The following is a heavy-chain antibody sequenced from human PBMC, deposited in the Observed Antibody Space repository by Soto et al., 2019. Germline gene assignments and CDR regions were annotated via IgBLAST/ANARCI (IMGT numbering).Heavy chain of an antibody. V-gene: IGHV3-74*01. D-gene: IGHD3-22*01. J-gene: IGHJ4*02. CDR2: INKDGSST. CDR1: GFTFRSYW. Sequence: EVQLVESGGGLVKPGGSLRLSCAASGFTFRSYWMHWVRQAPGKGLVWVSRINKDGSSTNYADSVRGRFTISRDNAKNALYLEMNSLRAEDMAVYYCARGASSGYLIDYWGQGSLVTVSS. CDR3: ARGASSGYLIDY.